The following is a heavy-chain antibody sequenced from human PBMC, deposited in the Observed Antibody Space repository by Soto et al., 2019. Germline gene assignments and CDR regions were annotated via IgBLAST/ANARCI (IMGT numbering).Heavy chain of an antibody. CDR2: ISAYNGNT. CDR1: GYTFTSYG. V-gene: IGHV1-18*01. CDR3: ARESSSSCHDY. Sequence: QVQLVQSGAEVKKPGASVKVSCKASGYTFTSYGISWVRQAPGQGLEWMGWISAYNGNTNYAQKLQGRVIMTTDTFTSTYYMVLSCLRSDDSAVYYCARESSSSCHDYWGQGTLVPVSS. J-gene: IGHJ4*02. D-gene: IGHD6-13*01.